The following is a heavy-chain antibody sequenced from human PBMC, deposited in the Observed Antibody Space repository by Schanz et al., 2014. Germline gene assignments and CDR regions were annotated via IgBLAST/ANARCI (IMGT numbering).Heavy chain of an antibody. Sequence: QVQLVQSGAEVKKPGSSVKVSCKASRSTFSSYTISWVRQARGQGLEFMGWISTFRNEDTNSAQRCQGRLTMTTDTSTSTAYMELRSLRSDDTAVYYCARGFDFWDRWGQGTLVIVPS. CDR3: ARGFDFWDR. J-gene: IGHJ4*02. D-gene: IGHD3-3*01. CDR1: RSTFSSYT. V-gene: IGHV1-18*01. CDR2: ISTFRNEDT.